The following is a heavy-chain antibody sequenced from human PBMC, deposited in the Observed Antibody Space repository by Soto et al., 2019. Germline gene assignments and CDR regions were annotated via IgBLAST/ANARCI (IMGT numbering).Heavy chain of an antibody. CDR3: AGDLDPSYDSSGYYDY. V-gene: IGHV1-3*01. CDR1: GYTFTSYA. CDR2: INAGNGNT. Sequence: ASVKVSCKASGYTFTSYAMHWVRQAPGQRLEWMGWINAGNGNTKYSQKFQGRVTITRDTSASTAYMELSSLRSEDTAVYYCAGDLDPSYDSSGYYDYWGQGTLVTVSS. D-gene: IGHD3-22*01. J-gene: IGHJ4*02.